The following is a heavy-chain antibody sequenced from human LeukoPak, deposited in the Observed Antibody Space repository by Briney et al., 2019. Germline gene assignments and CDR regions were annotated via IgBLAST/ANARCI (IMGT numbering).Heavy chain of an antibody. D-gene: IGHD1-20*01. V-gene: IGHV1-8*01. CDR2: MNPNSGNT. CDR1: GYTFTNYN. CDR3: ARAGGITGATGNWIDP. J-gene: IGHJ5*02. Sequence: ASVKVSCKASGYTFTNYNINWVRQAPGQGQEGMGWMNPNSGNTDYAQKFQGRVTMTRNPSISTAYMDLSSLRSEDTAVYYCARAGGITGATGNWIDPWGQGTLITVSS.